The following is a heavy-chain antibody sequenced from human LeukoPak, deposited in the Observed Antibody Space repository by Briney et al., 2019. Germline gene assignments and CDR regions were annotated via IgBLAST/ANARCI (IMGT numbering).Heavy chain of an antibody. Sequence: GASVKVSCKASGYTFTGYYMHWVRQAPGQGLEWMGWINPNSGGTNYAQKFQGRVTMTRDTSISTAYMELSRLRSDDTAVYYCATRIAVAGADAFDIRGQGTMVTVSS. CDR1: GYTFTGYY. D-gene: IGHD6-19*01. V-gene: IGHV1-2*02. CDR3: ATRIAVAGADAFDI. J-gene: IGHJ3*02. CDR2: INPNSGGT.